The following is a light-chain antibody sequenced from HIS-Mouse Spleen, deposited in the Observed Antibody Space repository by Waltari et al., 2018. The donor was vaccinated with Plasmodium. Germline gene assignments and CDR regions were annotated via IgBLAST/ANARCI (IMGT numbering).Light chain of an antibody. CDR3: MQALQTPLT. Sequence: DIVMTQSPLSLPVTPGEPASISFRSIQSLLHSNGYNYLDWYLQKPGQSPQLLIYLGSNRASGVPDRFSGSGSGTDFTLKISRVEAEDVGVYYCMQALQTPLTFGGGTKVEIK. CDR2: LGS. J-gene: IGKJ4*01. V-gene: IGKV2-28*01. CDR1: QSLLHSNGYNY.